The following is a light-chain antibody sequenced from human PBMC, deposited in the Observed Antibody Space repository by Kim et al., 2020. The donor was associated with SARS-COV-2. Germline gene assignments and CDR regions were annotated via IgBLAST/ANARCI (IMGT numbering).Light chain of an antibody. Sequence: GQRVPISCSGGHSNIGTNTVNWYQHLPQTAPKLLIFSDDERPSGVPDRFSGSRSGTSASLAVSGLQLADEADYYCATWDDSLIGWVFGGGTQLTVL. CDR1: HSNIGTNT. CDR2: SDD. CDR3: ATWDDSLIGWV. J-gene: IGLJ3*02. V-gene: IGLV1-44*01.